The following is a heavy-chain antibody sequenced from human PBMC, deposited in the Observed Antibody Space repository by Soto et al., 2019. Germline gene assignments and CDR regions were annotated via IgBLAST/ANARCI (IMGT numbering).Heavy chain of an antibody. CDR2: ISSRSDSI. Sequence: GGSLRLSCAASGLIFASYSMVWVRQAPGKGLEWVSSISSRSDSIYYADSVKGRFTISRDNAQNSLYLQMNSLTSEDTAVYFCAREGINNYNEYYFDSWGQGTVVTVSS. V-gene: IGHV3-21*01. J-gene: IGHJ4*02. CDR3: AREGINNYNEYYFDS. CDR1: GLIFASYS. D-gene: IGHD4-4*01.